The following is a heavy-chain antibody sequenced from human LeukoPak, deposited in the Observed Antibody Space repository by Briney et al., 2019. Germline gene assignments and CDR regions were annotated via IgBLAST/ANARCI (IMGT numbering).Heavy chain of an antibody. V-gene: IGHV4-38-2*01. J-gene: IGHJ4*02. CDR2: IYHSGST. D-gene: IGHD4-11*01. CDR1: GYSISSGYY. Sequence: SETLSLTCAVSGYSISSGYYWGWIRQPPGKGLEWIGSIYHSGSTYYNPSLKSRVTISVDTSKNQFSLKLTSVSPADTAVYFCASRTTVTNALSFDYWGRGALVAVSS. CDR3: ASRTTVTNALSFDY.